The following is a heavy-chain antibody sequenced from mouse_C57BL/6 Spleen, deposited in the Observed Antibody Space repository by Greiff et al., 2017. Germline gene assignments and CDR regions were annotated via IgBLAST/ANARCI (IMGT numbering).Heavy chain of an antibody. CDR2: IYCSGTI. Sequence: EVQLQQSGPGLVKPSQTVFLTCTVTGISFTTGNYRWSWLRPFPGNKLVGIGYIYCSGTINYNHTFTSRTTITRDTPKNQFFLEMNTLTDEDAATYYCAREGYGGGYFDVWGTGTTVTVSS. V-gene: IGHV3-5*01. J-gene: IGHJ1*03. CDR1: GISFTTGNYR. CDR3: AREGYGGGYFDV. D-gene: IGHD1-1*02.